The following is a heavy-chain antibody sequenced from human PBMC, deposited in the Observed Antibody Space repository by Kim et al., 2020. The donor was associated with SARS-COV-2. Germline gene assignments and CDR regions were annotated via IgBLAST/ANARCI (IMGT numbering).Heavy chain of an antibody. D-gene: IGHD3-22*01. CDR1: GGSFSGYY. V-gene: IGHV4-34*01. Sequence: SETLSLTCAVYGGSFSGYYWSWIRQPPGKGLEWIGEINHSGSTNYNPSLKSRVTISVDTSKNQFSLKLSSVTAADTAVYYCARGIWVPIYYDSSGYRPSFDYWGQGTLVTVSS. J-gene: IGHJ4*02. CDR3: ARGIWVPIYYDSSGYRPSFDY. CDR2: INHSGST.